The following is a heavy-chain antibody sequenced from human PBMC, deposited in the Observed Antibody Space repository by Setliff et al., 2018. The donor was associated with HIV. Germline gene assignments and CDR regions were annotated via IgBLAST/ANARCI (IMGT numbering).Heavy chain of an antibody. V-gene: IGHV4-39*07. CDR3: ARLPQD. CDR1: GGSISSSSYY. CDR2: IYSSGST. Sequence: PSETLSLTCTVSGGSISSSSYYWGWIRQPPGKGLEWIGSIYSSGSTFYNPSLKSRVTITVDTSKNQISLQLTSVTAEDTALYYCARLPQDWGQGTLVTVSS. J-gene: IGHJ4*02.